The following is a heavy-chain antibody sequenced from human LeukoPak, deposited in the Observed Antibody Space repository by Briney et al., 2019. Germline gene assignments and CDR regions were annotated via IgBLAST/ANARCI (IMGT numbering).Heavy chain of an antibody. CDR2: ISDDGSNK. Sequence: PGGSLRHSFAASGFTVSSDYMSWVRQAPGKGLEWVALISDDGSNKYYADSLKGRLTISRDNSKNTLYLQMNSLRAEDTAVYYCATEWSAGFWGQGTVVTVSS. D-gene: IGHD3-3*01. V-gene: IGHV3-30*03. CDR1: GFTVSSDY. CDR3: ATEWSAGF. J-gene: IGHJ4*02.